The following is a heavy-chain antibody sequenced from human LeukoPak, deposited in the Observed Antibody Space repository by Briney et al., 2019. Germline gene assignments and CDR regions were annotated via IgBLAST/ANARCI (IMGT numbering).Heavy chain of an antibody. CDR2: INSDGSST. J-gene: IGHJ4*02. Sequence: GGSLRLTCPASGFTFPSYWMHWVRQAPGKGLVWVSRINSDGSSTSYADSVKGRFTISRDNAKNTLYLQMNSLRAEDTVVYYCARVPGSDGYWGQGTLVTVSS. D-gene: IGHD3-10*01. CDR3: ARVPGSDGY. V-gene: IGHV3-74*01. CDR1: GFTFPSYW.